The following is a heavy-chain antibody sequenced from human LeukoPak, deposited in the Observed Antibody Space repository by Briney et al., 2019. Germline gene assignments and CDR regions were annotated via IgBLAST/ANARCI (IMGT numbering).Heavy chain of an antibody. CDR1: GFTFSTFA. CDR3: VKDTARVPGDY. J-gene: IGHJ4*02. Sequence: GGSLRLSCSVSGFTFSTFAMHWVRQAPGKGLEYVSGISSNGGSTYYADSVKGRFTISRDNSKNTLYLQISSPRTEDTAVYYCVKDTARVPGDYWGRGTLVTVSS. D-gene: IGHD5-18*01. CDR2: ISSNGGST. V-gene: IGHV3-64D*06.